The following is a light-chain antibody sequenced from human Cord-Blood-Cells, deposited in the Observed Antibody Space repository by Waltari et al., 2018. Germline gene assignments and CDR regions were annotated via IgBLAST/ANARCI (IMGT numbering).Light chain of an antibody. CDR3: SSCAGSNNLV. J-gene: IGLJ2*01. CDR1: SSDVGGSNY. V-gene: IGLV2-8*01. CDR2: EVS. Sequence: QSALTQPPSASGSPGQSVTISCTGTSSDVGGSNYVSWYQQHPGKAPKLMIYEVSKRPSGVPSRFASSNSGDTASLTVSGLQAEDEADYYCSSCAGSNNLVFGGGTKLTV.